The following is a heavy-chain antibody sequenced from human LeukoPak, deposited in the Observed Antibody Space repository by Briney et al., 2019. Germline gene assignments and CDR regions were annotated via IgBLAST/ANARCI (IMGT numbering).Heavy chain of an antibody. D-gene: IGHD6-6*01. Sequence: GGSLRLSCAASGFTFSSYAMSWVRQAPGKGLEWVSAISGSGGSTYYADSVKGRFTISRDNSKNTLYPQMNSLRAEDTAVYYCAKDEAARQRGAFDYWGQGTLVTVSS. CDR2: ISGSGGST. CDR3: AKDEAARQRGAFDY. CDR1: GFTFSSYA. J-gene: IGHJ4*02. V-gene: IGHV3-23*01.